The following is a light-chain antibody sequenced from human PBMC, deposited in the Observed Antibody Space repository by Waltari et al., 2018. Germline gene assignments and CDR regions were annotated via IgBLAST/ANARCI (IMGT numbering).Light chain of an antibody. CDR1: QSISST. J-gene: IGKJ1*01. CDR3: QQYNNWPRT. Sequence: EIVMTQSPATLSVSPGERATLSCRASQSISSTLAWYQQKPGQAPRLLIYGASTRAIDIPARFSDSGSGTEFTLTISSLQSEDFAVYYCQQYNNWPRTFGQGTKVEIK. V-gene: IGKV3-15*01. CDR2: GAS.